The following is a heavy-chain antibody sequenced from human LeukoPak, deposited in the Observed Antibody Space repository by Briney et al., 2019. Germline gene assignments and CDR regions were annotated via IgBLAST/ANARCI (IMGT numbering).Heavy chain of an antibody. J-gene: IGHJ3*02. CDR3: ARVGSGYCSSTSCPGAFDI. D-gene: IGHD2-2*01. Sequence: ASVKVSCKASGYTFTGYYMHWVRQAPGQGLEWMGWINPNSGGTNYAQKFQGRVTMTRDTSISTAYMELSRLRSDDTAVYYCARVGSGYCSSTSCPGAFDIWGQGTMVTVSS. V-gene: IGHV1-2*02. CDR2: INPNSGGT. CDR1: GYTFTGYY.